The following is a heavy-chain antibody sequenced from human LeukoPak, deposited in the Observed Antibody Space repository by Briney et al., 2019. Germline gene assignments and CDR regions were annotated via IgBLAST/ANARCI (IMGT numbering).Heavy chain of an antibody. V-gene: IGHV4-59*01. J-gene: IGHJ6*03. D-gene: IGHD3-10*01. CDR3: ASGAYTYYYMDV. CDR1: GGSISRYY. Sequence: SETLSLTCTVSGGSISRYYWSWIRQPPGKGLEWIGYIYYSGSTSYNPSPKSRVTISVDTSKNQFSLRLSSVTAADTAVYYCASGAYTYYYMDVWGKGTTVTISS. CDR2: IYYSGST.